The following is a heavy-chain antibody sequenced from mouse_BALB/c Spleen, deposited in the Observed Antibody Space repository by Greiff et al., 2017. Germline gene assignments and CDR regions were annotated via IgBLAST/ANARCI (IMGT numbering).Heavy chain of an antibody. Sequence: VQLHQSGAELVKPGASVKLSCKASGYTFTSYWMHWVKQRPGQGLEWIGEINPSNGRTNYNEKFKSKATLTVDKSSSTAYMQLSSLTSEDSAVYYCARRGDWDVYYFDYWGQGTTLTVSS. CDR2: INPSNGRT. J-gene: IGHJ2*01. D-gene: IGHD4-1*01. V-gene: IGHV1S81*02. CDR1: GYTFTSYW. CDR3: ARRGDWDVYYFDY.